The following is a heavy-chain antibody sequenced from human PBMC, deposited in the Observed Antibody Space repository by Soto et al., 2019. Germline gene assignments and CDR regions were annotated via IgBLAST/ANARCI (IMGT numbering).Heavy chain of an antibody. V-gene: IGHV3-74*01. CDR3: AKLSSGVAAAIGY. J-gene: IGHJ4*02. Sequence: GGSLRLSCAASGFTFSSYWMHWVRQAPGKGLVWVSRINSDGSSTSYADSVKGRFTISRDNSKNTLYLQMNSLRAEDTAVYYCAKLSSGVAAAIGYWGQGTLVTVSS. CDR2: INSDGSST. CDR1: GFTFSSYW. D-gene: IGHD2-15*01.